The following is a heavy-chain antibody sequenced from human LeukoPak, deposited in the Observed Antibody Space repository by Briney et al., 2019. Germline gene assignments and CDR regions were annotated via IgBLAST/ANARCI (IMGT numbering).Heavy chain of an antibody. CDR2: IRQDGSDK. J-gene: IGHJ4*02. V-gene: IGHV3-7*04. D-gene: IGHD3-22*01. Sequence: GGSLRLSCAASGFTVISNYMSWVRQAPGKGLEWVANIRQDGSDKYYVDSVKGRFTISRDNAKNSLYLQMNSLRAEDTAVYYCARVAYSYDSSGYFVFDYWGQGTLVTVSS. CDR1: GFTVISNY. CDR3: ARVAYSYDSSGYFVFDY.